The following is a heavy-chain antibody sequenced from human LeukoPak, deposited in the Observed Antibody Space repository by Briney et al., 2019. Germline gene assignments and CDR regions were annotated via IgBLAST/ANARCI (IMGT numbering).Heavy chain of an antibody. CDR3: ARDSLVSSSWSHGADFDY. Sequence: PGGSLRLSCAASGFTFSSYAMHWVRQAPGKGLEWVAVISYDGSNKYYADSVKGRFTISRDNSKNTLYLQMNSLRAEDTAVYYCARDSLVSSSWSHGADFDYWGQGTLVTVSS. J-gene: IGHJ4*02. V-gene: IGHV3-30*04. D-gene: IGHD6-13*01. CDR2: ISYDGSNK. CDR1: GFTFSSYA.